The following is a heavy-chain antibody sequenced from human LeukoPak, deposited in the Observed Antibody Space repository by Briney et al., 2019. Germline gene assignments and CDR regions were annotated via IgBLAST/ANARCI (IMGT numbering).Heavy chain of an antibody. J-gene: IGHJ2*01. V-gene: IGHV3-48*01. CDR3: ARTYGGWYFDL. Sequence: PGGSLRLSCAASGFTFSSYNMNWVRQAPGKGLEWVSYISSSSSTIKYADSVKGRFTISRDNAKNSLYLQMNSLRAEDTAVYYCARTYGGWYFDLWGRDTLVTVSS. CDR2: ISSSSSTI. D-gene: IGHD3-10*01. CDR1: GFTFSSYN.